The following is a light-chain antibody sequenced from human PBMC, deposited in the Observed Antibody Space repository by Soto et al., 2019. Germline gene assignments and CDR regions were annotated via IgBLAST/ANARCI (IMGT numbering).Light chain of an antibody. CDR2: AAS. J-gene: IGKJ1*01. Sequence: DIQMTQSPSSLSASVGDRVTITCRASQSIISYLNWYQQKPGKAPKLLIYAASSLQSWVPSRFSGSGSGTDFTLTISSLQPEDFATYYCQQSYSTLRTFGQGTKVDIK. CDR1: QSIISY. V-gene: IGKV1-39*01. CDR3: QQSYSTLRT.